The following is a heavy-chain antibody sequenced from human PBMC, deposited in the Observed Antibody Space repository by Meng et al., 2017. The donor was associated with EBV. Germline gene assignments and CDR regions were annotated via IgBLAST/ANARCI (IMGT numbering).Heavy chain of an antibody. D-gene: IGHD3-10*01. V-gene: IGHV1-69*01. Sequence: QVQLVPSAAGVKKPGSQVRVSCKTSGGPLRNYAISWVRQAPGQGLEWLGGFLPTLGAPNYAQKFHGRVSITADESTSTHYMDLSSLRSEDTAVYYCASESGRGYTPDYWGQGTLVTVSS. J-gene: IGHJ4*02. CDR3: ASESGRGYTPDY. CDR1: GGPLRNYA. CDR2: FLPTLGAP.